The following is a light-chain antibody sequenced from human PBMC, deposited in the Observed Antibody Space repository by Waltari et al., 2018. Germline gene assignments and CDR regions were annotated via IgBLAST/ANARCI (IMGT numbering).Light chain of an antibody. J-gene: IGKJ1*01. CDR2: SAS. CDR3: QQRSNWPRT. CDR1: QGVSSY. Sequence: SCRASQGVSSYLAWYQQMPGQAPRLLIHSASNRATGIPARFSGSGSGTDFTRTISSLEPEDFAVYYCQQRSNWPRTFGQGTKVEIK. V-gene: IGKV3-11*01.